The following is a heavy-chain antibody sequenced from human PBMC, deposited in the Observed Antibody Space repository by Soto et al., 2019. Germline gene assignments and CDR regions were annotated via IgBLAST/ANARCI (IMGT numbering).Heavy chain of an antibody. V-gene: IGHV4-59*01. Sequence: ASETLSLTCTVSGGSISSYYWSWIRQPPGKGLEWIGYIYYSGSTNYNPSLKSRVTISVDTSKNQFSLKLSSVTAADTAVYYCARGDFWSGSYYFDYWGQGTLVTVSS. CDR1: GGSISSYY. J-gene: IGHJ4*02. CDR3: ARGDFWSGSYYFDY. CDR2: IYYSGST. D-gene: IGHD3-3*01.